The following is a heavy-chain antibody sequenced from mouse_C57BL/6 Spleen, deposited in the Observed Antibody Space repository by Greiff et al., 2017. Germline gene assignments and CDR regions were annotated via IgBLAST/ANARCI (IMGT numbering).Heavy chain of an antibody. CDR1: GFTFSSYA. Sequence: EVKLVESGGGLVKPGGSLKLSCAASGFTFSSYAMSWVRQTPEKRLEWVATISDGGSYTYYPDNVKGRFTISRDNAKNNLYLQMSHLKSEDTAMYYCARDGTTGGFDDWGQGTTLTVSS. CDR3: ARDGTTGGFDD. V-gene: IGHV5-4*01. J-gene: IGHJ2*01. CDR2: ISDGGSYT. D-gene: IGHD1-1*01.